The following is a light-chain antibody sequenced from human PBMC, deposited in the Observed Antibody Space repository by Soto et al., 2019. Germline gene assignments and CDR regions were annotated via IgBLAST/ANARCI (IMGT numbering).Light chain of an antibody. CDR2: EVS. CDR3: YLYTTRPAYV. Sequence: QSALTQPASVSGSPGQSITISCTGTSSDVGGYNYVSWYQQQSGKAPKLIIHEVSNRPSGVSNRFSGSKSGNTASLTISGLQAEDEADYYYYLYTTRPAYVFGLGTKVTVL. CDR1: SSDVGGYNY. V-gene: IGLV2-14*01. J-gene: IGLJ1*01.